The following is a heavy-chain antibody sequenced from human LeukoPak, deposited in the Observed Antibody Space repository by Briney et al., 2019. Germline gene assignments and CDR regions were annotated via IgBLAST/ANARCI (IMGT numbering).Heavy chain of an antibody. Sequence: GGSLRLSCAASGFTFSSYGMSWVRQAPGKLLEWGSAISGSCGSTYYADSVKGRFTIPRDHSKNTLYLQMNSLRAEDTAVYYCANRNLYWLDYWGQGTLVTVSS. V-gene: IGHV3-23*01. CDR2: ISGSCGST. D-gene: IGHD3-9*01. J-gene: IGHJ4*02. CDR3: ANRNLYWLDY. CDR1: GFTFSSYG.